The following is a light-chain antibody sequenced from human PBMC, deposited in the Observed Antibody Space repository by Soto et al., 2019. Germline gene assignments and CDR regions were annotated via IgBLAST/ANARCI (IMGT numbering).Light chain of an antibody. CDR1: SSDVGSYNF. V-gene: IGLV2-23*02. Sequence: QSALTQPASASGSPGQSVTISCTGTSSDVGSYNFVSWYQQHPGKAPKLMIYEVNKRPSGVSNRFSGSKSGNTASLTISGLQAEDEADYYCCSYAGSSSLYVFGTGTKVTVL. J-gene: IGLJ1*01. CDR2: EVN. CDR3: CSYAGSSSLYV.